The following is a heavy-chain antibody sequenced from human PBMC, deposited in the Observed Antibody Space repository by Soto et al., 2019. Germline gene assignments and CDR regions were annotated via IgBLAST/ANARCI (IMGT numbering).Heavy chain of an antibody. V-gene: IGHV1-24*01. J-gene: IGHJ4*02. CDR3: ATARRVADFWSGYYYFDY. CDR1: GYTLTELS. D-gene: IGHD3-3*01. Sequence: ASVKVSCKVSGYTLTELSMHWVRQAPGKGLEWMGGFDPEDGETIYAQKFQGRVTMTEDTSTGTAYMELSSLRSEDTAVYYCATARRVADFWSGYYYFDYWGQGTLVTVSS. CDR2: FDPEDGET.